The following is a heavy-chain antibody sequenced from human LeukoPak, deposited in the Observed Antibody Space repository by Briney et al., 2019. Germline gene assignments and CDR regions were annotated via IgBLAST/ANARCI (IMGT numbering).Heavy chain of an antibody. CDR1: GGSINNYY. Sequence: SETLSLTCAVSGGSINNYYWSWIRQPPGKGLEWIGYIYDSGSTNYNPSLKSRVTTSLDTSKNQFSLKLNSVTAADTAVYYCARAMLAAAGRYYYMDVWGKGTTVTISS. D-gene: IGHD6-13*01. CDR2: IYDSGST. J-gene: IGHJ6*03. V-gene: IGHV4-59*01. CDR3: ARAMLAAAGRYYYMDV.